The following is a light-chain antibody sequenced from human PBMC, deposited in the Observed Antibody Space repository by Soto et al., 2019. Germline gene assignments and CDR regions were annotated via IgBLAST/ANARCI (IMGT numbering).Light chain of an antibody. CDR1: RSNIGSNA. J-gene: IGLJ2*01. CDR2: SNN. CDR3: AAWDDNLNVV. Sequence: QLVLTQAPSASGTPGQRVTISCSGSRSNIGSNAVNWYQQLPGTAPKLLIYSNNQRPSGVPDRFSGSKSGTSASLAISGLQSDDEADYYCAAWDDNLNVVFGGGTQLTVL. V-gene: IGLV1-44*01.